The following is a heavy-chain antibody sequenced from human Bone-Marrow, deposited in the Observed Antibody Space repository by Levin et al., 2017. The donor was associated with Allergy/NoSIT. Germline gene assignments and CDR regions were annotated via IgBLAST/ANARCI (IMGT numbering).Heavy chain of an antibody. J-gene: IGHJ4*02. CDR3: ARDDGYNYNYFDY. D-gene: IGHD5-24*01. V-gene: IGHV3-30*04. CDR2: ISYDGSNK. CDR1: GFTFSSYA. Sequence: PGGSLRLSCAASGFTFSSYAMNWVRQAPGKGLEWVAVISYDGSNKNYADSVKGRFTISRDNSKNTLYLQMNSLRVEDTAVYSCARDDGYNYNYFDYWGQGTLVTVSS.